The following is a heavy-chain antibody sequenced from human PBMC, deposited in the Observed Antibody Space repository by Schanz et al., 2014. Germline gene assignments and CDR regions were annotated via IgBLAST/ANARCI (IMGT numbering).Heavy chain of an antibody. Sequence: VQLLESGGGLVQPGGSLRLSCAASGFTFSRYGMHWVRQAPGKGLEWVAVISDDGSGKYSADSVKGRFTISRDNSKNMVFLQMTSLRAEDTAVYYCARVVRLAYCGGDCYSGGYFDLWGRGTLVTVSS. D-gene: IGHD2-21*01. CDR1: GFTFSRYG. J-gene: IGHJ2*01. CDR3: ARVVRLAYCGGDCYSGGYFDL. V-gene: IGHV3-30*03. CDR2: ISDDGSGK.